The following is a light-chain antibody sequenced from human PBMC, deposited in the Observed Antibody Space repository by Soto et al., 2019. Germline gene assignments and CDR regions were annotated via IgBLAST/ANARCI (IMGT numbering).Light chain of an antibody. V-gene: IGKV3-11*01. CDR1: RSVNNF. CDR2: DAS. CDR3: HTRAGCPPN. J-gene: IGKJ4*01. Sequence: EISVTQCPLTLSLSPGERCARSCRATRSVNNFVAWYQQKPGQAPSLLISDASSRATGIPDRFSGSGSGKEFTITITSIEPADFEVYFRHTRAGCPPNFGGGTKVAIK.